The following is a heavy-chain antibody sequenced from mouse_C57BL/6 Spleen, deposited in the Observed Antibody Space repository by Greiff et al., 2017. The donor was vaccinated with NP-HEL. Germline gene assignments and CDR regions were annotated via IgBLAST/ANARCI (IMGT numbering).Heavy chain of an antibody. CDR2: ISSGSSTI. V-gene: IGHV5-17*01. CDR3: ARPFTVVAALRYFDV. D-gene: IGHD1-1*01. J-gene: IGHJ1*03. CDR1: GFTFSDYG. Sequence: EVQLMESGGGLVKPGGSLKLSCAASGFTFSDYGMHWVRQAPEKGLEWVAYISSGSSTIYYADTVKGRFTISRDNAKNTLFLQMTSLRSEDTAMYYCARPFTVVAALRYFDVWGTRTTVTVSS.